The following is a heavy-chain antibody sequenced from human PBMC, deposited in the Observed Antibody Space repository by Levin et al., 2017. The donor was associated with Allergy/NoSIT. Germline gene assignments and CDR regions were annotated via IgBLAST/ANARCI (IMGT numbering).Heavy chain of an antibody. D-gene: IGHD2/OR15-2a*01. J-gene: IGHJ5*02. CDR3: ARDVDTTSHFCRLDP. Sequence: GESLKISCATSGFTLSHYGIHWVRQAPGKGLEWVAVMWYDGINKDYAESVEGRFTVSRDTSTNTVYLQMNSLSAEATAVYSCARDVDTTSHFCRLDPWGQGTLVTVSS. CDR1: GFTLSHYG. V-gene: IGHV3-33*01. CDR2: MWYDGINK.